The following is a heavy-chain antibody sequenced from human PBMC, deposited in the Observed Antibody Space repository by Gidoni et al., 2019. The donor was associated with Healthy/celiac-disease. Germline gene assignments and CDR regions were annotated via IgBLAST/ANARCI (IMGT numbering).Heavy chain of an antibody. CDR3: AKPKERGRTNLYYFDY. J-gene: IGHJ4*02. CDR1: GFTFDAYA. CDR2: ISWNSGSI. Sequence: EVQLVESGGGLVQPGRSLRLSCAASGFTFDAYAMHWVRQAPGKGLEWVSGISWNSGSIGYADSVKGRFTISRDNAKNSLYLQMNSLRAEDTALYYCAKPKERGRTNLYYFDYWGQGTLVTVSS. D-gene: IGHD2-2*01. V-gene: IGHV3-9*01.